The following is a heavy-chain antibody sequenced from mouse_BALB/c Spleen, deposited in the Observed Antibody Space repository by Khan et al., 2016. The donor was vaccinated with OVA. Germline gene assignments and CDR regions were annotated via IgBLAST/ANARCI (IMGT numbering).Heavy chain of an antibody. CDR1: GYTFTSYW. CDR2: INPTSGYT. D-gene: IGHD2-14*01. CDR3: ARDRIDY. Sequence: VQLQQSGAELAKPGASVKMSCKASGYTFTSYWMHWIKQRPGQGLEWIGYINPTSGYTDYNQKFKDKATLTADKSSSKAYMQLSSLTSDDSAVYDCARDRIDYWGQGTAHTVSS. J-gene: IGHJ2*01. V-gene: IGHV1-7*01.